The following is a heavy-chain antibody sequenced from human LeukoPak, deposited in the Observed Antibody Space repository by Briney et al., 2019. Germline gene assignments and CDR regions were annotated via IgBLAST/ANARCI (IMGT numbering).Heavy chain of an antibody. CDR2: ISGSGGST. Sequence: GGSLRLSCAASGFIFSSYAMSWVRQAPGKGLEWVSAISGSGGSTYYADSVKGRFTISRDNSKNTLYLQMNSLRAEDTAVYYCAKGGYVWGSYRYTYYFDYWGQGTLVTVSS. CDR1: GFIFSSYA. CDR3: AKGGYVWGSYRYTYYFDY. V-gene: IGHV3-23*01. J-gene: IGHJ4*02. D-gene: IGHD3-16*02.